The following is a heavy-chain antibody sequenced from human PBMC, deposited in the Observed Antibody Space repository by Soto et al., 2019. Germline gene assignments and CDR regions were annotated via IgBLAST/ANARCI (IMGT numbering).Heavy chain of an antibody. V-gene: IGHV3-66*01. CDR1: GFIVSSNY. D-gene: IGHD6-13*01. Sequence: EVHLVESGGGLVQPGGSLRLSCAASGFIVSSNYMSWVRQAPGKGLEWVSLIYSGGNTFYADSVKGRFTISRDNSKNTLYLQMNSLRAEDAAIYYCARYPLISSWYLSPWGQGPLVPVFS. J-gene: IGHJ5*02. CDR3: ARYPLISSWYLSP. CDR2: IYSGGNT.